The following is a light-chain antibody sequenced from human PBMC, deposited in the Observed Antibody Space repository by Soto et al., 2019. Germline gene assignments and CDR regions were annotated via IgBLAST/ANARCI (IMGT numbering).Light chain of an antibody. V-gene: IGKV3-20*01. CDR1: QSVSSGY. CDR2: GAS. CDR3: QQYGSSPDT. Sequence: EIVLTQSPGTLSFSPGERATLSCRASQSVSSGYLAWYQQKPAQAPRLLIYGASNRATGIPDRFSGSGSGTDFTLTISRVEPEDLAVYYCQQYGSSPDTFGQGTRLEIK. J-gene: IGKJ5*01.